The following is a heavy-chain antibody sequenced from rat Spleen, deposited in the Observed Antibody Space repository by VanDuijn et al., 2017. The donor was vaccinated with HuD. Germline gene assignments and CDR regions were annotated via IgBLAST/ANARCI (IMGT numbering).Heavy chain of an antibody. CDR2: ITNSGGSF. CDR3: TRGRGITPLYYFDY. CDR1: GFTFNNYY. Sequence: EVQLVESGGGLVQPGRSLKLSCAASGFTFNNYYMAWVRQAPTKGLEWVPSITNSGGSFYYRDSVKGRFTISRDNAKSTLYLQMDSLRSEDTATYYCTRGRGITPLYYFDYWGQGVMVTVSS. V-gene: IGHV5S23*01. J-gene: IGHJ2*01. D-gene: IGHD1-4*01.